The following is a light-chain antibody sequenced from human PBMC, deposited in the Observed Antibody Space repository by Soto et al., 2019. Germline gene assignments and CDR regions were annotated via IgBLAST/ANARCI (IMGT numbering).Light chain of an antibody. CDR2: AAS. J-gene: IGKJ2*01. V-gene: IGKV1-39*01. CDR1: QSISSY. CDR3: QQSYSTHT. Sequence: DIQMTQSPSSLSASVGDRVTITCRASQSISSYLNWYQQKPGKAPKLLIYAASSLQSGVPSRFSGSGSGTDFTLTISSLQPEDSATYYCQQSYSTHTFGQGTKLEIK.